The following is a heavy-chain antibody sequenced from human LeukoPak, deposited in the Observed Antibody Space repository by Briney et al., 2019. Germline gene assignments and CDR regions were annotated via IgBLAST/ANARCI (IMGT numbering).Heavy chain of an antibody. CDR3: ARYCSSTSCTPNWFDP. D-gene: IGHD2-2*01. CDR2: INHSGST. Sequence: SETLSLTCAVYGGSFSGYYWSWIRQPPGNGLEWIGEINHSGSTNYNPSLKSRVTISVDTSKNQFSLKLSSVTAADTAVYYCARYCSSTSCTPNWFDPWGQGTLVTVSS. V-gene: IGHV4-34*01. J-gene: IGHJ5*02. CDR1: GGSFSGYY.